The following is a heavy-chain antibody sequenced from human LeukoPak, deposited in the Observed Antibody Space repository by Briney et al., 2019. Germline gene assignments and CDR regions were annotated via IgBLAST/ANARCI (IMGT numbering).Heavy chain of an antibody. D-gene: IGHD6-6*01. J-gene: IGHJ4*02. Sequence: SETLSLTCTVSGGSISTYYWSWIRQPAGKGLEWIGHIYTSGTTNYNPSLKSRVTMSVDTSKNQFSLKLNSVTAADTAVYYCARLYSSSSHFDYWGQGTLVIVSS. CDR2: IYTSGTT. CDR3: ARLYSSSSHFDY. V-gene: IGHV4-4*07. CDR1: GGSISTYY.